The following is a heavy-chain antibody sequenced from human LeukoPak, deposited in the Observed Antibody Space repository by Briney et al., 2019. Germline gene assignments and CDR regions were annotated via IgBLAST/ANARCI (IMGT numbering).Heavy chain of an antibody. CDR3: ARALYGSGSYYSSDY. CDR1: GFTFSSYW. D-gene: IGHD3-10*01. J-gene: IGHJ4*02. Sequence: GGSLRLSCAASGFTFSSYWMHWVRQAPGKGLVWVSRINSDGSSTSYADSVKGRFTISRDNAKNTLYLQMNSLRAEDTAVYYCARALYGSGSYYSSDYWGQGTLVTVSS. CDR2: INSDGSST. V-gene: IGHV3-74*01.